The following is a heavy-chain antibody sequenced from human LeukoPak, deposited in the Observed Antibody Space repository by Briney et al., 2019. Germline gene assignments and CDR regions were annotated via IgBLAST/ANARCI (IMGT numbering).Heavy chain of an antibody. V-gene: IGHV1-8*01. CDR1: GYTFTSYD. Sequence: RASVKVSCKASGYTFTSYDINWVRQATGQGLAWMGWMNPNSGNTGYAQKFQCRVTMTRNTSISTAYMELSSLRSEDTAVYYCARAGAAAAVDPWGQGTLVTVSS. D-gene: IGHD6-13*01. CDR2: MNPNSGNT. CDR3: ARAGAAAAVDP. J-gene: IGHJ5*02.